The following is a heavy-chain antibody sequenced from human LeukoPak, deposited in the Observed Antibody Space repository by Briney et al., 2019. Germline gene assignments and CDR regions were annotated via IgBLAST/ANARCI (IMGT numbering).Heavy chain of an antibody. V-gene: IGHV4-34*01. CDR3: ARFTLYYYGSGSLNAYYFDY. CDR2: INHSGST. J-gene: IGHJ4*02. Sequence: SETLSLTCAVYGGSFSGYYWSWIRQPPGKGLKWIGEINHSGSTNYNPSLKSRVTISVDTSKNQFSLKLSSVTAADTAVYYCARFTLYYYGSGSLNAYYFDYWGQGTLVTVSS. D-gene: IGHD3-10*01. CDR1: GGSFSGYY.